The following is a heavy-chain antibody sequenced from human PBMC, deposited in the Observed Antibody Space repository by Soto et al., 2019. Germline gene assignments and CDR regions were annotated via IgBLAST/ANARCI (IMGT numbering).Heavy chain of an antibody. J-gene: IGHJ4*02. CDR1: GFTFRSTA. V-gene: IGHV1-58*01. Sequence: SVKVSCKASGFTFRSTAVQWVRQARGQRLEWIGWIVVGSGNTNYAQKFQDRVTITRDMSTSTTYMELSSLTSEDTAVYYCAADPYYYDSSSYYSFDYWGQGTLVTVSS. D-gene: IGHD3-22*01. CDR2: IVVGSGNT. CDR3: AADPYYYDSSSYYSFDY.